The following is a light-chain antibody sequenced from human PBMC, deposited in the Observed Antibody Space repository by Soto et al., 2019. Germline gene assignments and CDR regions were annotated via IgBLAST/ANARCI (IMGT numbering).Light chain of an antibody. CDR1: SSDVGGYNY. J-gene: IGLJ2*01. V-gene: IGLV2-14*01. Sequence: QSALTQPASVSGSPGQSITISCTGASSDVGGYNYVSWYQQHPGKAPKLMIYEVTNRPSGVSDRFSGSKSGNTASLTISGRQAEDEADYYCLSYTGSTPLVVFGGGTKLTVL. CDR3: LSYTGSTPLVV. CDR2: EVT.